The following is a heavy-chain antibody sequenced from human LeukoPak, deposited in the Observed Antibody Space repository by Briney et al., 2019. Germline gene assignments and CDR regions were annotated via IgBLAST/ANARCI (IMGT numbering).Heavy chain of an antibody. Sequence: SETLSLTCTVSGGSISSYYWSWIRQPPGKGLEWIGSIYHSGSTYYNPSLKSRVTISVDTSKNQFSLKLSSVTAADTAVYYCARTAGYDILTGLDYWGQGTLVTVSS. CDR2: IYHSGST. J-gene: IGHJ4*02. CDR3: ARTAGYDILTGLDY. V-gene: IGHV4-59*08. D-gene: IGHD3-9*01. CDR1: GGSISSYY.